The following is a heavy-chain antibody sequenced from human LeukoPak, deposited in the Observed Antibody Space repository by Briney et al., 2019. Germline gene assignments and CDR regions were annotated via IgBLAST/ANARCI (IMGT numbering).Heavy chain of an antibody. CDR1: GGSISSDY. CDR3: ARDPGDFWSGYYHPVGLDI. J-gene: IGHJ3*02. Sequence: PSETLSLTCNVSGGSISSDYWSWIRQPPGKGLEWIGYFYHNGSTNYNPSLESRVTISGDTSRNQFSLKLTSVTAADTAVYYCARDPGDFWSGYYHPVGLDIWGQGTMVTVSS. CDR2: FYHNGST. V-gene: IGHV4-59*01. D-gene: IGHD3-3*01.